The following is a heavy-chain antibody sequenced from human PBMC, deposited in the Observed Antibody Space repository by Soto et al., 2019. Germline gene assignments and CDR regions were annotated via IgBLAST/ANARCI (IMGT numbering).Heavy chain of an antibody. J-gene: IGHJ6*02. Sequence: SETLSLTCTVSGGSISNYYWSWIRQSPGKGLEWIGEINHSGSTNYNPSLKSRVTISVDTSKNQFSLKLSSVTAADTAVYYCARGSNVLLWFGELLGRNDYYYYGMDVWGQGTTVTVSS. V-gene: IGHV4-34*01. CDR3: ARGSNVLLWFGELLGRNDYYYYGMDV. CDR1: GGSISNYY. CDR2: INHSGST. D-gene: IGHD3-10*01.